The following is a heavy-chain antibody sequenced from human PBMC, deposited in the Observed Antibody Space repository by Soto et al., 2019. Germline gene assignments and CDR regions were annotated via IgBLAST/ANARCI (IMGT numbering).Heavy chain of an antibody. CDR1: GSSISNFY. CDR3: TRVGGYYGDYPNFDY. D-gene: IGHD4-17*01. CDR2: IYYTGST. J-gene: IGHJ4*02. Sequence: SETLSLTCSVSGSSISNFYWSWIRQPPGKGLEWIGNIYYTGSTNYNPSHKSRVAISVDMSRKQVSLKLTSLTAADTAVYYCTRVGGYYGDYPNFDYWGQGTLVTVSS. V-gene: IGHV4-59*01.